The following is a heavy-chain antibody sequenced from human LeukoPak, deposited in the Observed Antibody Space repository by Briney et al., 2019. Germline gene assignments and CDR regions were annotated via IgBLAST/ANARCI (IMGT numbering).Heavy chain of an antibody. V-gene: IGHV3-23*01. CDR1: GFTFSSYA. J-gene: IGHJ4*02. CDR2: ISGSGGST. CDR3: AKDRREWFGELWSFDY. Sequence: GVLRLSCAASGFTFSSYAMSWVRQAPGKGPEWVSAISGSGGSTYYADSVKGRFTISRDNSKNTLYLQMNSLRAEDTAVYYCAKDRREWFGELWSFDYWGQGTLVTVSS. D-gene: IGHD3-10*01.